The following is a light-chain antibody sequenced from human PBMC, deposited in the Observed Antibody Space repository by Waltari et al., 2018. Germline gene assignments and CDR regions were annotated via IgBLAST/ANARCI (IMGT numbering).Light chain of an antibody. CDR3: QQRRSWPLT. Sequence: EIVLTQSPAILSFSPGERATLSCRASQSVGTYLAWYQQRPGQSPRLLIYDASYRATGIPVRFSGSGSETDFTLTISSLQPEDFAVYYCQQRRSWPLTFGGGTRVQI. CDR2: DAS. J-gene: IGKJ4*01. CDR1: QSVGTY. V-gene: IGKV3-11*01.